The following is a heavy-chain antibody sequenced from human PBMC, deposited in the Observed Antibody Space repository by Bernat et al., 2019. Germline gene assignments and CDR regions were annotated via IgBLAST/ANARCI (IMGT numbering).Heavy chain of an antibody. D-gene: IGHD6-19*01. CDR3: AKDGPLYSSGWYSAHFDY. J-gene: IGHJ4*02. Sequence: VQLVESGGGLVKPGGSLRLSCAASGFTFSSYGMHWVRQAPGKGLEWVAVISYDGSNKYYADSVKGRFTISRDNSKNTLYLQMNSLRAEDTAVYYCAKDGPLYSSGWYSAHFDYWGQGTLVTVSS. V-gene: IGHV3-30*18. CDR2: ISYDGSNK. CDR1: GFTFSSYG.